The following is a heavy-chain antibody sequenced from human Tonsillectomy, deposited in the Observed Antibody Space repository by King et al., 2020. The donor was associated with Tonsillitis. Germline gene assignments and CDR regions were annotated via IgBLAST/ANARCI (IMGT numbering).Heavy chain of an antibody. CDR1: GGTFSSYA. V-gene: IGHV1-69*01. J-gene: IGHJ3*02. D-gene: IGHD3-22*01. CDR3: ALPVNYYDSSGYYYPNAFDI. Sequence: QLMQSGAEVKKPGSSVKVSCKASGGTFSSYAISWVRQAPGQGLEWMGGIIPIFGTANYAQKFQGRVTITADESTSTAYMELSSLRSEDTAVYYCALPVNYYDSSGYYYPNAFDIWGKGTMVTVSS. CDR2: IIPIFGTA.